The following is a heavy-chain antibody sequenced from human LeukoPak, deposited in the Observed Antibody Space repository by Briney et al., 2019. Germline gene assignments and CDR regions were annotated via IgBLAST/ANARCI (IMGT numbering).Heavy chain of an antibody. J-gene: IGHJ5*02. CDR1: GYTFTSYG. Sequence: ASVKVSCKASGYTFTSYGISWVRQAPGQGLEWMGWISAYNGNTNYAQKLQGRVTMTTDTSTSTAYMELRSLRSDDTAVYYCARGARRITIFGVPIGGWFDPWGQGTLVTVSS. CDR2: ISAYNGNT. CDR3: ARGARRITIFGVPIGGWFDP. D-gene: IGHD3-3*01. V-gene: IGHV1-18*01.